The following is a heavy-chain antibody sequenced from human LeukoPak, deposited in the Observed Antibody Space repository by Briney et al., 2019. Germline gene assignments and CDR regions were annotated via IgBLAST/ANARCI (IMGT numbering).Heavy chain of an antibody. J-gene: IGHJ6*03. CDR2: IYYSGST. CDR3: ARARLRGSGWHRFVPHYYYYYYMDV. CDR1: GGSISSYY. V-gene: IGHV4-59*12. Sequence: PSETLSLTCTVSGGSISSYYWSWIRQPPGKGLEWIGYIYYSGSTNYNPSLKGRVTISVDTSKNQFSLKLSSVTAADTAVYYCARARLRGSGWHRFVPHYYYYYYMDVWGKGTTVTVSS. D-gene: IGHD6-19*01.